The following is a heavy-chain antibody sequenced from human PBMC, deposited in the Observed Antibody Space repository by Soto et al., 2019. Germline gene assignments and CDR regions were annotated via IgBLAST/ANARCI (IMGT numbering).Heavy chain of an antibody. D-gene: IGHD3-3*01. V-gene: IGHV3-21*04. CDR1: GFTFSTYS. CDR3: ARDHITIFGVVIQDSNYYYYGMDV. Sequence: PGGSLRLSCAASGFTFSTYSMNWVRQAPGKGLEWVSSISGSGSNIYYADSVKGRFTISRDNSKNTLYLQMNSLRAEDTAVYYCARDHITIFGVVIQDSNYYYYGMDVWGQGTTVTVSS. CDR2: ISGSGSNI. J-gene: IGHJ6*02.